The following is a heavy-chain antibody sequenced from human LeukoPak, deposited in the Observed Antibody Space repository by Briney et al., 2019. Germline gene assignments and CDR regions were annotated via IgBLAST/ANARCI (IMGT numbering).Heavy chain of an antibody. J-gene: IGHJ4*02. CDR1: GFTFSSYG. CDR2: ISGSGGDT. CDR3: AKDTQIAPRPTYFHY. V-gene: IGHV3-23*01. Sequence: GGSLRLSCVASGFTFSSYGMSWVRQAAGKGLEWVSGISGSGGDTYYADSVRGRFTISRDNSKSTLYLQIKSLRAEDTAVYHCAKDTQIAPRPTYFHYWGQGTLVTVSS. D-gene: IGHD6-6*01.